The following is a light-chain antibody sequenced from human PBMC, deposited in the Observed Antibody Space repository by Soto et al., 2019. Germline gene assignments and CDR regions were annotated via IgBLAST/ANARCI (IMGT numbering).Light chain of an antibody. J-gene: IGKJ2*03. V-gene: IGKV3-20*01. CDR2: GAS. Sequence: EIVLTQSPGTLSLSPGERSTLSCRASQSVSSTYLAWYQQKPGQAPRLLIYGASSRTVGVPNRFSGSWSGTDFALTISRIEPEDFAVYYGQPYGSSAPMYSIGQGTRLDVK. CDR3: QPYGSSAPMYS. CDR1: QSVSSTY.